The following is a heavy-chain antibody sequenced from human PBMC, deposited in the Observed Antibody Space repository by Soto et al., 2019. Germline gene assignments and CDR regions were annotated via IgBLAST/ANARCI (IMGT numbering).Heavy chain of an antibody. J-gene: IGHJ6*02. D-gene: IGHD6-13*01. CDR1: GFTFSSYG. CDR2: ISYDGSNK. Sequence: QVQLVESGGGVVQPGRSLRLSCAASGFTFSSYGMHWVRQAPGKGLEWVAVISYDGSNKYYADSVKGRFTISRDNSKNTLYLQMNSLRAEDTAVYYCAKIGYSRNYYYGMDVWGQGTTVTVSS. CDR3: AKIGYSRNYYYGMDV. V-gene: IGHV3-30*18.